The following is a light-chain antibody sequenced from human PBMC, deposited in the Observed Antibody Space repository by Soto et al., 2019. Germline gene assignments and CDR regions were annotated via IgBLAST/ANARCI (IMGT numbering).Light chain of an antibody. J-gene: IGKJ2*01. CDR1: QSVSSSY. V-gene: IGKV3-20*01. CDR2: GAS. CDR3: QQYGSSPVT. Sequence: EIVLTQSPGTLSLSPGERATLSCRASQSVSSSYLAWYQQKPGQAPRLLIYGASSMATGIPDRFSGSGSGTDFTLNISRLEPEDFAVYYCQQYGSSPVTFGQGTKLEIK.